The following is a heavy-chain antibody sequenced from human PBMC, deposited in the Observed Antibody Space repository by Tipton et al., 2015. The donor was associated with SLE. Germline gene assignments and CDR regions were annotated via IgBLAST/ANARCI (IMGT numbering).Heavy chain of an antibody. CDR3: ARGVSSSWYTIYYGMDV. D-gene: IGHD6-13*01. J-gene: IGHJ6*02. CDR2: INHSGST. Sequence: TLSLTYAVYGGSFSGYYWSWIRQPPGKGLEWIGEINHSGSTNYSPSLKSRVTISVDTSKNQFSLKLRSVTAADTAVYYCARGVSSSWYTIYYGMDVWGQGTTVTVSS. CDR1: GGSFSGYY. V-gene: IGHV4-34*01.